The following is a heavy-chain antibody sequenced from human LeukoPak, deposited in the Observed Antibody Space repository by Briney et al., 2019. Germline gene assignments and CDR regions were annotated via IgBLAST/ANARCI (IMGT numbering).Heavy chain of an antibody. J-gene: IGHJ6*03. CDR2: ISGSGGST. D-gene: IGHD4-23*01. CDR1: GFTFSSYA. V-gene: IGHV3-23*01. Sequence: GGSLRLSCAASGFTFSSYAMSWVRQAPGKGLEWVSAISGSGGSTYYADSVKGRFTISRDNSKNTLDLQMNSLRAEDTAVYYCAANSPRYGGDYYYMDVWGKGTTVTVSS. CDR3: AANSPRYGGDYYYMDV.